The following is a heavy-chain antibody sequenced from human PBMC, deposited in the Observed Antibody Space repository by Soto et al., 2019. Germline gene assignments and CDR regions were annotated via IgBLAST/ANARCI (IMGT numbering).Heavy chain of an antibody. D-gene: IGHD3-22*01. CDR3: VKTPPGYYYDSSGYFFDY. CDR2: ISSNGGST. V-gene: IGHV3-64D*08. CDR1: GFTFSSYA. J-gene: IGHJ4*02. Sequence: GGSLRLSCSASGFTFSSYAMHWVRQAPGKGLEYVSAISSNGGSTYYADSVKGRFTISRDNSKNTLYLQMSSLRAEDTAVYYCVKTPPGYYYDSSGYFFDYWGQGTLVNVS.